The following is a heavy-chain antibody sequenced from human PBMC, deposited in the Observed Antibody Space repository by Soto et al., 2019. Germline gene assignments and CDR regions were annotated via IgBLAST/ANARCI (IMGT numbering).Heavy chain of an antibody. D-gene: IGHD3-22*01. Sequence: AEALALSCAVHGGSFSVHCWSWIRQPPGKGLEWIGEINHSGGTSYNPSLKSRVTISVDTSKSQFSLKLTSVTAADRAVYYCARGSVDTVASSGFYEYWGQGTTVTVSS. CDR1: GGSFSVHC. CDR2: INHSGGT. V-gene: IGHV4-34*01. CDR3: ARGSVDTVASSGFYEY. J-gene: IGHJ4*02.